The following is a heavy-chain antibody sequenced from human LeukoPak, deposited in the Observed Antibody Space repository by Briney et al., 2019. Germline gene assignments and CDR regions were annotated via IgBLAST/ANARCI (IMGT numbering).Heavy chain of an antibody. D-gene: IGHD7-27*01. Sequence: PSETLSLTCTVSGGSISSGSYYWSWIRQPAGKGLEWIGRIYTSGSTNYNPSLKSRVTISVDTSKNQFSLKLSSVTAADTAVYYCARGRLGGFSQGYWGQGTLVTVSS. J-gene: IGHJ4*02. V-gene: IGHV4-61*02. CDR2: IYTSGST. CDR3: ARGRLGGFSQGY. CDR1: GGSISSGSYY.